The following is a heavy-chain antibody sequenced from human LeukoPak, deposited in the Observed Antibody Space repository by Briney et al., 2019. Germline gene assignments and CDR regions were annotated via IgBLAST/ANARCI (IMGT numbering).Heavy chain of an antibody. Sequence: GGSLRLSCAASGFTVSSNYMSWVRQAPGKGLEWVSVIYSGGSTYYADSVKGRFTISRDNSKNTLYLQMNSLRAEDTAVYYCARALIYYYGSGSYSYYFDYWGQGTLVTVSS. D-gene: IGHD3-10*01. CDR2: IYSGGST. J-gene: IGHJ4*02. CDR1: GFTVSSNY. V-gene: IGHV3-66*01. CDR3: ARALIYYYGSGSYSYYFDY.